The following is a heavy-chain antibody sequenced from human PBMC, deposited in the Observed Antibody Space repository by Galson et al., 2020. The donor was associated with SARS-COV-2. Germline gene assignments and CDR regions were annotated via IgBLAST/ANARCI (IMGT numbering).Heavy chain of an antibody. CDR1: GGSFSGYY. Sequence: SETLSLTCAVYGGSFSGYYWSWIRQPPGKGREWIGEINHSGSTNYNPSLKSRVTISVDTSKNQFSLKLSSVTAADTAVYYCARGRYSSSWYGPRNWFDPWGQGTLVTVSS. CDR2: INHSGST. J-gene: IGHJ5*02. CDR3: ARGRYSSSWYGPRNWFDP. V-gene: IGHV4-34*01. D-gene: IGHD6-13*01.